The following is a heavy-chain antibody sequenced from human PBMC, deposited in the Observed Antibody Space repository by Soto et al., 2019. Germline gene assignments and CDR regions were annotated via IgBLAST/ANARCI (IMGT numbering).Heavy chain of an antibody. CDR1: GFTFSSYA. J-gene: IGHJ3*02. Sequence: GGSLRLSCAASGFTFSSYAMSWVRQAPGKGLEWVSAISGSGGSTYYADSVKGRFTISRDNSKNTLYLQMNSLRAEDTAVYYCAKRVRGVLWFGELFPDAFDIWGQGTMVTVSS. CDR3: AKRVRGVLWFGELFPDAFDI. V-gene: IGHV3-23*01. CDR2: ISGSGGST. D-gene: IGHD3-10*01.